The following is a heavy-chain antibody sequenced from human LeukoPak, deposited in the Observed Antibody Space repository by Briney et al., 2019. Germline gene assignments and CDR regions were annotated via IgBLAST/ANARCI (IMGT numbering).Heavy chain of an antibody. J-gene: IGHJ3*02. CDR1: GYTFTSYG. CDR2: ISAFNANT. Sequence: ASVKVSCKASGYTFTSYGITWVRQAPGQGLEWMGWISAFNANTNCAQKLQGRVTMTTDTSTSTAYMELRSLRSDDTAMYYCARHIVVVSNDAFDIWGQGTMVTVSS. V-gene: IGHV1-18*01. CDR3: ARHIVVVSNDAFDI. D-gene: IGHD3-22*01.